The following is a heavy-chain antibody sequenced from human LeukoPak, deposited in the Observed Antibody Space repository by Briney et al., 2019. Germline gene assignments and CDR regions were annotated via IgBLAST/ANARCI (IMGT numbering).Heavy chain of an antibody. CDR1: GGTFSSYA. CDR3: ARVVIVVVPAAMRTYYYGMDV. J-gene: IGHJ6*04. D-gene: IGHD2-2*01. V-gene: IGHV1-69*06. Sequence: ASVKVSCKASGGTFSSYAISWVRQALGQGLEWMGGIIPIFGTANYAQKFQGRVTITADKSTSTAYMELSSLRSEDTAVYYCARVVIVVVPAAMRTYYYGMDVWGKGTTVTVSS. CDR2: IIPIFGTA.